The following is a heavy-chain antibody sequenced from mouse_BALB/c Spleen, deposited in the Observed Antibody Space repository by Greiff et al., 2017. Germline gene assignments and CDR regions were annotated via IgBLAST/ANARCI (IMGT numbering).Heavy chain of an antibody. CDR2: IFPGSGNT. J-gene: IGHJ4*01. CDR1: GYSFTSYY. Sequence: VQLQQSGPELVKPGASVKISCKASGYSFTSYYIHWVKQRPGQGLEWIGWIFPGSGNTKYNEKFKGKATLTADTSSSTAYMQLSSLTSEDSAVYFCASKPYYYYGSSSDYAMDYWGQGTSVTVSS. V-gene: IGHV1-66*01. CDR3: ASKPYYYYGSSSDYAMDY. D-gene: IGHD1-1*01.